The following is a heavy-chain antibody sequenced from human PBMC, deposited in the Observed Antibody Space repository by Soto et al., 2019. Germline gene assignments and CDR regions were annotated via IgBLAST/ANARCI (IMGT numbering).Heavy chain of an antibody. V-gene: IGHV3-23*01. J-gene: IGHJ4*02. CDR3: PRVHCSGSYSNLPGY. CDR2: ISGSGGST. D-gene: IGHD3-10*02. CDR1: GFPFSSYA. Sequence: GGSLRLSCAASGFPFSSYAMTWVRQAPGKGLEWVSPISGSGGSTYYADSVKVRFTISRDNSRDTLYLQMNSLRAEDTAVYYCPRVHCSGSYSNLPGYLGQGTLVTVYS.